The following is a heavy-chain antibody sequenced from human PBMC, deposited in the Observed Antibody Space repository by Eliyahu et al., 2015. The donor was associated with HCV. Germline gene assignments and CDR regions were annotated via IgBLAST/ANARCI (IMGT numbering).Heavy chain of an antibody. CDR3: ARGGGYGSFEF. J-gene: IGHJ4*02. CDR1: GGPFNGYX. CDR2: INHSGNT. Sequence: LQQWGAGLVTPXETLSLXCGGYGGPFNGYXXNWIRQSPREGLEWIGDINHSGNTNYKASLRSRVTISVDASKRQFYLKLSSVTAADAGVYYCARGGGYGSFEFWGQGTLVIVSS. V-gene: IGHV4-34*02. D-gene: IGHD3-10*01.